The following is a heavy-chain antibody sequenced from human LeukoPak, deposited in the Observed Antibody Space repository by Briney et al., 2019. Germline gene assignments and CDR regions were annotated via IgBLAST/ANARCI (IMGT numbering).Heavy chain of an antibody. D-gene: IGHD5-24*01. V-gene: IGHV4-59*01. CDR2: IYNSGNT. Sequence: SKTLSLTCTVSGGSISGYYWSWIRQPPGKGLEWIGYIYNSGNTNYSPSLKSRVTISVDTPKNQFSLKLSSVTAADTAVYYCARPSRDGYRYTFDYWGQGALVTVSS. J-gene: IGHJ4*02. CDR1: GGSISGYY. CDR3: ARPSRDGYRYTFDY.